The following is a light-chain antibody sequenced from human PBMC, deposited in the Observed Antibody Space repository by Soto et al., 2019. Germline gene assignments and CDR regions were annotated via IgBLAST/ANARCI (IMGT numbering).Light chain of an antibody. CDR3: QQYGSSPGYT. CDR2: GTS. Sequence: EIVLTQSPGTLSLSPGERATLSCRASQSVISNYIVWYQQKPGQAPRLLIYGTSSRATGIPDRFSGSGSGTDFTLTISRLEPEDFAVYYCQQYGSSPGYTFGQGTKLEIK. J-gene: IGKJ2*01. CDR1: QSVISNY. V-gene: IGKV3-20*01.